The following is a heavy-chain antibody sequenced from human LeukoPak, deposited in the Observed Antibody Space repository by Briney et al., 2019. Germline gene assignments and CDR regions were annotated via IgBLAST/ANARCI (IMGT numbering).Heavy chain of an antibody. Sequence: PWASVKVSCKASGYTFTSYYMHWVRQAPGQGLEWMGIINPSGGSTSYAQKFQGRVTMTRDTSTSTVYMELSSLRSEDTAVYYRALWHTAHQEPDYFDYWGQGTLVTVSS. CDR2: INPSGGST. V-gene: IGHV1-46*01. D-gene: IGHD3-10*01. CDR1: GYTFTSYY. CDR3: ALWHTAHQEPDYFDY. J-gene: IGHJ4*02.